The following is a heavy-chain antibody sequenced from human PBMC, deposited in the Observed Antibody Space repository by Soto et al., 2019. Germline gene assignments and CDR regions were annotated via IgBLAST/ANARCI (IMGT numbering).Heavy chain of an antibody. V-gene: IGHV1-2*04. CDR3: ARGDGLEGRIAAAAYYYYYGMDV. J-gene: IGHJ6*02. CDR2: INPNSGGT. CDR1: GYTFTGYY. D-gene: IGHD6-13*01. Sequence: ASVKVSCKASGYTFTGYYMHWVRQAPGQGLEWMGWINPNSGGTNYAQKFQGWVTMTRDTSISTAYMELSRLRSDDTAVYYCARGDGLEGRIAAAAYYYYYGMDVWGQGTTVTVSS.